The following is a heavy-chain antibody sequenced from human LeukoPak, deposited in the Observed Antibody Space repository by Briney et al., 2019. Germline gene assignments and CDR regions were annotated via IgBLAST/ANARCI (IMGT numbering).Heavy chain of an antibody. CDR1: GFTFSSYA. CDR3: AKVRSSGWYDY. CDR2: ISYDGSNK. J-gene: IGHJ4*02. D-gene: IGHD6-19*01. Sequence: PGGSLRLSCAASGFTFSSYAMHWVRQAPGKGLEWVAVISYDGSNKYYADSVKGRFTISRDNSKNTLYLQMNSLRAEDTAVYYCAKVRSSGWYDYWGQGTLVTVSS. V-gene: IGHV3-30-3*01.